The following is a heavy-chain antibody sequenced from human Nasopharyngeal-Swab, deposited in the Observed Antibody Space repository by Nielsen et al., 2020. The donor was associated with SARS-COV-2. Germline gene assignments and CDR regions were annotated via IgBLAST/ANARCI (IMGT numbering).Heavy chain of an antibody. CDR3: ARLGYSGWYFDL. CDR2: IKYDGGEK. J-gene: IGHJ2*01. V-gene: IGHV3-7*04. D-gene: IGHD6-13*01. Sequence: GESLKISCAASGFTFSNYWMSWVRQAPGKGLAWVASIKYDGGEKYYMDSVKGRFTISRDNAKNSLYLQMNSLRAEDTAVYYCARLGYSGWYFDLWGRGTLVTVSS. CDR1: GFTFSNYW.